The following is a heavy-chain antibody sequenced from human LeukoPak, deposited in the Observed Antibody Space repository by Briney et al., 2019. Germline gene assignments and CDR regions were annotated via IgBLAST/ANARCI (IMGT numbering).Heavy chain of an antibody. CDR1: GFTFSSYG. Sequence: PGRSLRLSCAASGFTFSSYGMHWVRQAPGKGLEWVAVIWYDGSNKYYADSVKGRFTISRDNSKNTLYLQMNSLRAEDTAVYYCARESVVVVRGNAYYYGMDVWGQGTTVTVSS. D-gene: IGHD2-2*01. CDR2: IWYDGSNK. CDR3: ARESVVVVRGNAYYYGMDV. J-gene: IGHJ6*02. V-gene: IGHV3-33*01.